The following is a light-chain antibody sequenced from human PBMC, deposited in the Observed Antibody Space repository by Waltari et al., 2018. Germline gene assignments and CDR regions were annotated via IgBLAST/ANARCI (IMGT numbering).Light chain of an antibody. V-gene: IGKV1-33*01. Sequence: DIQMTQSPSSLSASVGDRVTITCRASQGISNWLAWYQQKPGKAPKLLIYRASNLETGVPSRFSGSGCWTEFTTTISSLQPEDIVRYYCQQHDNSPLTFGGGTKVEIK. J-gene: IGKJ4*01. CDR3: QQHDNSPLT. CDR1: QGISNW. CDR2: RAS.